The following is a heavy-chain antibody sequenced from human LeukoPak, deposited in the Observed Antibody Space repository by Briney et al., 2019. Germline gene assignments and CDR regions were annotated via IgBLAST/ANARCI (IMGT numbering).Heavy chain of an antibody. D-gene: IGHD2-2*01. CDR3: ARDSPGPGYCSSTSCTGLDY. V-gene: IGHV1-46*01. J-gene: IGHJ4*02. CDR2: INPSGGST. CDR1: GYTFTSYY. Sequence: ASVKVSCKASGYTFTSYYMHWVRQAPGQGHEWMGIINPSGGSTSYAQKFQGRVTMTRDTSTSTVYMELSSLRSEDTAVYYCARDSPGPGYCSSTSCTGLDYWGQGTLVTVSS.